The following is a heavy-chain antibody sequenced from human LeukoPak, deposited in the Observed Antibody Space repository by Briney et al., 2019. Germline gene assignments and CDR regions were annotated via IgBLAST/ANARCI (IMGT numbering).Heavy chain of an antibody. CDR2: IRYDGSNK. CDR1: GFTFSRYG. D-gene: IGHD6-13*01. V-gene: IGHV3-30*02. Sequence: PGGSLRLSCAASGFTFSRYGMHWVRQAPGKGLEWVAFIRYDGSNKYYADSVKGRFTISRDNSKNTLYLQMNSLGAEDTAVYYCAKAGRQLGWFDPWGQGTLVTVSS. CDR3: AKAGRQLGWFDP. J-gene: IGHJ5*02.